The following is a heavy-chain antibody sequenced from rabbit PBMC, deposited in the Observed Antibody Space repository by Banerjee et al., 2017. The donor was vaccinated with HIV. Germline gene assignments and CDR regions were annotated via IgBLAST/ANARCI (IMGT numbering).Heavy chain of an antibody. J-gene: IGHJ4*01. Sequence: QEQLGESGGDLVKPEGSLTLTCTASGFSFSSNYYMCWVRQAPGKGPEWIACIYNGDGSTYYASWAKGRFTISKTSSTTVTLQMTSLTAADTATYFCARGATGGDCYFNLWGPGTLVTVS. CDR3: ARGATGGDCYFNL. D-gene: IGHD2-1*01. V-gene: IGHV1S45*01. CDR2: IYNGDGST. CDR1: GFSFSSNYY.